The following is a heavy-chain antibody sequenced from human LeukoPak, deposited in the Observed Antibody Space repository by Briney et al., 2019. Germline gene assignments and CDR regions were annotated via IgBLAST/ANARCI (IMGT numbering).Heavy chain of an antibody. Sequence: PSETLSLTCTVSGGSISSSSYYWGWIRQPPGKGLEWIGSIYYSGSTYYNPSLKSRVTISVDTSKNQFSLKLSSVTAADTAVYYCARHSGREVVRGVIIRGPFDYWGQGTLVTVSS. CDR2: IYYSGST. D-gene: IGHD3-10*01. CDR1: GGSISSSSYY. CDR3: ARHSGREVVRGVIIRGPFDY. V-gene: IGHV4-39*01. J-gene: IGHJ4*02.